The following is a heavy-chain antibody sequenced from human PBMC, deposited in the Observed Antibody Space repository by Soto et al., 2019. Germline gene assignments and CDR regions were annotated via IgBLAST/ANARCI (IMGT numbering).Heavy chain of an antibody. CDR2: IYPGDSDT. CDR3: ARHYVVDNYYYYMDV. D-gene: IGHD2-15*01. CDR1: GYSFTSYW. J-gene: IGHJ6*03. V-gene: IGHV5-51*01. Sequence: EVQLVQSGAEVKKPGESLKISCKGSGYSFTSYWIGWVRQMPGKGLEWMGIIYPGDSDTRYSPSFQGQVTISADKSISTAYLQWSSLKASDTAMYYCARHYVVDNYYYYMDVWGNGTTVTVSS.